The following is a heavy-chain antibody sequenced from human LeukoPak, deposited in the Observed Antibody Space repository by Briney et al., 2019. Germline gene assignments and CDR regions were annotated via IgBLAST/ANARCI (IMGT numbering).Heavy chain of an antibody. CDR3: AKDIDY. V-gene: IGHV3-43*02. Sequence: PGGTLRLSCAASGFTFDGYGMHWGRQAPGAGMEWVCLISGDGGSTYYADSVKGRFTISRDNSKNSMYLQMNSLRTEDTALYYCAKDIDYWGQGTLVTVSS. CDR2: ISGDGGST. CDR1: GFTFDGYG. J-gene: IGHJ4*02.